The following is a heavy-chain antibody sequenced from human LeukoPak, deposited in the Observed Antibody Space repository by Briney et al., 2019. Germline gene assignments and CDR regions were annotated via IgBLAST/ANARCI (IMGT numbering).Heavy chain of an antibody. CDR1: GYTFTNYG. D-gene: IGHD6-19*01. V-gene: IGHV1-18*01. CDR2: ISTYNGNS. Sequence: ASVKVSCKASGYTFTNYGISWVRRAPGQGLEWMGWISTYNGNSNYAQKLQDRVTMTTDTSTATAYLDLRNLRSDDTAVYYCARAGGWAREDYKGDAFDIWGQGTSVTVSS. CDR3: ARAGGWAREDYKGDAFDI. J-gene: IGHJ3*02.